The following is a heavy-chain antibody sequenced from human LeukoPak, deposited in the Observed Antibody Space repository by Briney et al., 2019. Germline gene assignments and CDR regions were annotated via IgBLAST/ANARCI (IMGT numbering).Heavy chain of an antibody. J-gene: IGHJ6*03. Sequence: GGSLRLSCAASGFTFSSYEMNWVRQAPGKGLEGVSYIISSGSTIYYADSVKGRFTISRDNAKTSLYLQMNSLRAEDTAVYYCARVFYSSSNYYYYYMDVWGKGTTVTVSS. CDR1: GFTFSSYE. CDR2: IISSGSTI. V-gene: IGHV3-48*03. CDR3: ARVFYSSSNYYYYYMDV. D-gene: IGHD6-6*01.